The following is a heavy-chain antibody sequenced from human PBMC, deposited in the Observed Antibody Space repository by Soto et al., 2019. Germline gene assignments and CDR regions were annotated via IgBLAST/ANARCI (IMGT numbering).Heavy chain of an antibody. D-gene: IGHD6-13*01. CDR3: ARRTAAAYYMDV. V-gene: IGHV3-30*03. CDR2: ISYDGRDE. Sequence: QVQLVESGGGVVQPGGSLRLSCAAFGFTFSNYAMFWVRQSPGEGLEWVALISYDGRDEYYVDSVKGRFSISRDNSKDTLYLQRDSRRAQDTAVYYWARRTAAAYYMDVWGKGTTVTVSS. CDR1: GFTFSNYA. J-gene: IGHJ6*03.